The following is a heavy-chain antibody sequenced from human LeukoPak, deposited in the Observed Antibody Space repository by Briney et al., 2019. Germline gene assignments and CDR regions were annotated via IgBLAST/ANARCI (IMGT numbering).Heavy chain of an antibody. D-gene: IGHD6-19*01. CDR2: INPNTGGT. Sequence: ASVKVSCKASGYTFTGHYMHWVRQAPGQGLEWLGWINPNTGGTNYAQKFQGRVTLTRDTSISTAYMELSMLRSDDTAVYNCARELTPGVAGFDYWGQGTLVTVSS. CDR1: GYTFTGHY. CDR3: ARELTPGVAGFDY. V-gene: IGHV1-2*02. J-gene: IGHJ4*02.